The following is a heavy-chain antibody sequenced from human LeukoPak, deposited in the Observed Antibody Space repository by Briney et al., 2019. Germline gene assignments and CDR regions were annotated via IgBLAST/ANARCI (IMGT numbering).Heavy chain of an antibody. CDR1: GGSISSSNW. CDR3: ARSSRRYFDSNWFDP. Sequence: SETLSLTCAVSGGSISSSNWWSWVRQPPGKGLEWIGEIYHSGSTNYNPSLKSRVTISVDTSTNQISLNLSSVTAADTAVYYCARSSRRYFDSNWFDPWGQGTLVTVSS. V-gene: IGHV4-4*02. CDR2: IYHSGST. J-gene: IGHJ5*02. D-gene: IGHD3-9*01.